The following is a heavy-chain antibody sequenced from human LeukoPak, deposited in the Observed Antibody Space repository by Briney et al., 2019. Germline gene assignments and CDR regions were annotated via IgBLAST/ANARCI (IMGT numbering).Heavy chain of an antibody. CDR1: GFTFSTYG. Sequence: GGSLRLSCAASGFTFSTYGMHWVRQAPGMGLEWVAFIRYDGRNKYYADSVKGRFTISRDNSKNTVYLQMNSLRAEDTAVYYCAAPGVPAATYYFDYWGQGTLVTVSS. D-gene: IGHD2-2*01. V-gene: IGHV3-30*02. CDR3: AAPGVPAATYYFDY. J-gene: IGHJ4*02. CDR2: IRYDGRNK.